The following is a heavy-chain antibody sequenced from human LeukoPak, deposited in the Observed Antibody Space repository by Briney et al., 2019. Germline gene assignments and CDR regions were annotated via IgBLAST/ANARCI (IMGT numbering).Heavy chain of an antibody. J-gene: IGHJ4*02. CDR1: GFTFSDYY. CDR2: ISSSGSTI. D-gene: IGHD3-22*01. V-gene: IGHV3-11*04. Sequence: PGGSLRLSCAASGFTFSDYYMSWIRQAPGKGLEWVSYISSSGSTIYYADSVKGRFTISRDNAKNSLYLQMNSLRAEDRAVYYCARANYYDSSGYYPYWGQGTLVTVSS. CDR3: ARANYYDSSGYYPY.